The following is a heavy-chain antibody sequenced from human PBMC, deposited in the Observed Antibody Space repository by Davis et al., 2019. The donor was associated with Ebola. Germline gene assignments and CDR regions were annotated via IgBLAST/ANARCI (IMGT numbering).Heavy chain of an antibody. D-gene: IGHD5-12*01. CDR3: ARAVDVADY. Sequence: GGSLRLPCAASGFTFSDHWMSWVRQAPGKGLEWVANIKGDGSLKFYLGSVKGRFTISRDNAKNSVYLQMNSLRAEDTAVYFCARAVDVADYWGQGTLVTVSS. CDR1: GFTFSDHW. CDR2: IKGDGSLK. V-gene: IGHV3-7*03. J-gene: IGHJ4*02.